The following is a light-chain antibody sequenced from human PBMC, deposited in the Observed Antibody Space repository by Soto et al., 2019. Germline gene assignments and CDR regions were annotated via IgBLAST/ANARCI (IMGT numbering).Light chain of an antibody. Sequence: QSALTQPASVSGSPGQSITISCTGTSSDVGADNYVCWYQQHPDNAPKLIIYELTNRPSGVSNRFSGCKSGNTASLTISGLQAEDEADYYCSSYSTTSTLVVFGGGTKLTVL. CDR3: SSYSTTSTLVV. CDR1: SSDVGADNY. J-gene: IGLJ3*02. CDR2: ELT. V-gene: IGLV2-14*03.